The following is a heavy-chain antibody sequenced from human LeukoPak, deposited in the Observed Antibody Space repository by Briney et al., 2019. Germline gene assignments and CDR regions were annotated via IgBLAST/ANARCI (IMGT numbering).Heavy chain of an antibody. CDR1: GGSFSGYY. V-gene: IGHV4-34*01. CDR2: INHSGST. Sequence: SETLSLTCAVYGGSFSGYYWSWIRQPPGKGLEWIGEINHSGSTNYNPSLKSRVTISVDTSENQFSLKLSSVTAADTAVYYCARAKNNYYGSGSYAVRYYYYGMDVWGQGTTVTVSS. J-gene: IGHJ6*02. D-gene: IGHD3-10*01. CDR3: ARAKNNYYGSGSYAVRYYYYGMDV.